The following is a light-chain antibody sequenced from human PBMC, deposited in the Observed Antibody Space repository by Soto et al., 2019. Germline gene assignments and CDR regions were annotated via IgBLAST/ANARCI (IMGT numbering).Light chain of an antibody. CDR2: GAS. CDR1: QSVRSH. CDR3: QQYNNWWT. J-gene: IGKJ1*01. V-gene: IGKV3-15*01. Sequence: EIVLTQSPATLSLSPGERATLSCRASQSVRSHLAWYQQKPGQAPRLLIYGASTRATGTPARFSGSGSGTEFTLTISSLQSEDFAVYYCQQYNNWWTFGQGTKVDI.